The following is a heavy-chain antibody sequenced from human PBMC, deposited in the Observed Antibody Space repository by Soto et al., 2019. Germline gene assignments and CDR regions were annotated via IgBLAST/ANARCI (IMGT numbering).Heavy chain of an antibody. CDR2: IYPGDSDT. CDR3: ARRGGYDFHRCGMDV. V-gene: IGHV5-51*01. Sequence: GESLKISCKGSGCSFTSYWIGWVSQMPGKGLEWMGIIYPGDSDTRYSPSFQGQVTISADKSISTAYLQWSSLKASDTAMYYCARRGGYDFHRCGMDVWGQGTTVTVSS. J-gene: IGHJ6*02. D-gene: IGHD3-3*01. CDR1: GCSFTSYW.